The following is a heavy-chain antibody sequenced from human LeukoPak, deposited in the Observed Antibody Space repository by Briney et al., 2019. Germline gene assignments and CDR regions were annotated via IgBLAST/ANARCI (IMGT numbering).Heavy chain of an antibody. J-gene: IGHJ3*02. CDR2: ISGSGGST. V-gene: IGHV3-23*01. Sequence: QSGGSLSLSCAASGFTFSSYAMSWVHQAPGKGLEWVSAISGSGGSTYYADSVKGRFTISRDKPKNTLYLQMNSLRAEDTAVYYCAKDNLKTPSTYAFDIWGQGTMVTVSS. CDR3: AKDNLKTPSTYAFDI. D-gene: IGHD4-23*01. CDR1: GFTFSSYA.